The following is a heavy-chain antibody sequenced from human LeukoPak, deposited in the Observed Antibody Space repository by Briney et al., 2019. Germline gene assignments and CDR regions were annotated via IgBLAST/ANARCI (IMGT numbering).Heavy chain of an antibody. CDR3: AKVGALSGSYDYFDY. CDR1: GFTFNIYA. D-gene: IGHD3-10*01. V-gene: IGHV3-30-3*01. CDR2: ISFDGINK. Sequence: GGSLRLSCAASGFTFNIYAIHWVRQAPGKGLEWVAVISFDGINKYYADSVKGRFTNSRDNSKNTLYLQTNSLRAEDTAVYYCAKVGALSGSYDYFDYWGQGTLVTVSS. J-gene: IGHJ4*02.